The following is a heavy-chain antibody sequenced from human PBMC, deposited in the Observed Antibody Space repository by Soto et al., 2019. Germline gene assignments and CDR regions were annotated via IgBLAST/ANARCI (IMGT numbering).Heavy chain of an antibody. Sequence: PSETLSLTCNVSGRSISTYYSSWIRQPPGKGLEWIGYIYYSGSTNYTPTLKSQVSISVNTSKNQFSLKLSSVTAADTAVYYCARTHGDYTASDYWGQGTLVTVSS. CDR1: GRSISTYY. CDR3: ARTHGDYTASDY. D-gene: IGHD4-17*01. V-gene: IGHV4-59*01. J-gene: IGHJ4*02. CDR2: IYYSGST.